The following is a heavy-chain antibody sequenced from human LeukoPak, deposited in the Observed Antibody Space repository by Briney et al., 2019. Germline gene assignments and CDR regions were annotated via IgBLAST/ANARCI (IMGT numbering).Heavy chain of an antibody. CDR1: GYTFTSYG. D-gene: IGHD3-22*01. CDR2: INAGNGNT. CDR3: AREARDSSGYYYGMDV. Sequence: ASVKVSCKASGYTFTSYGISWVRQAPGQRLEWMGWINAGNGNTKYSQKFQGRVTITRDTSASTAYMELSSLRSEDTAVYYCAREARDSSGYYYGMDVWGQGTTVTVSS. J-gene: IGHJ6*02. V-gene: IGHV1-3*01.